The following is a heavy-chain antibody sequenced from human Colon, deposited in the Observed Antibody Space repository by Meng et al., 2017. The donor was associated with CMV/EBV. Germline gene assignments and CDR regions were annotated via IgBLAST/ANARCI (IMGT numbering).Heavy chain of an antibody. CDR2: INPVTGDT. CDR1: GYTFHGYF. CDR3: ATFGGDFDY. D-gene: IGHD3-3*01. Sequence: QVLLLQSGAEVKDPGAPVKVSCKTSGYTFHGYFMHWVRQAPGQGREWMGWINPVTGDTSYAQKFQVRVTMTRDTSISTAYMELSSLRSDDTAVYYCATFGGDFDYWGQGTLVTVSS. J-gene: IGHJ4*02. V-gene: IGHV1-2*02.